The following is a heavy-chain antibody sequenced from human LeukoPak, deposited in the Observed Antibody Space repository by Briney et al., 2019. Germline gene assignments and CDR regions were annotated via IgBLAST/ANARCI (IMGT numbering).Heavy chain of an antibody. V-gene: IGHV3-30*18. D-gene: IGHD3-22*01. CDR3: AKVILGGYYDSSGYYEDY. Sequence: GGSLRLSCAASGFTFSSYGMHWVRQAPGKGLEWVAVILYDGNNKYYADSVKGRFTISRDNSKNTLYLQMNSLRAGDTAVYYCAKVILGGYYDSSGYYEDYWGQGTLVTVSS. J-gene: IGHJ4*02. CDR1: GFTFSSYG. CDR2: ILYDGNNK.